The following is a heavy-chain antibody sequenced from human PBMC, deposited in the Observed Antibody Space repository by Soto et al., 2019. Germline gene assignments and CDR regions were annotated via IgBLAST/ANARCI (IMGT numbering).Heavy chain of an antibody. CDR1: GYSLTSGSY. CDR2: MFHSGST. D-gene: IGHD1-1*01. J-gene: IGHJ4*02. V-gene: IGHV4-38-2*01. CDR3: ARQRSREGYNFIDS. Sequence: PSETLSLTCGVSGYSLTSGSYWGWIRQPPGKGLEWIGMMFHSGSTYYNSSLKSRVIISVDTSKNQFSLKLSSVTAADTAVYYCARQRSREGYNFIDSWGQGSLVTVSS.